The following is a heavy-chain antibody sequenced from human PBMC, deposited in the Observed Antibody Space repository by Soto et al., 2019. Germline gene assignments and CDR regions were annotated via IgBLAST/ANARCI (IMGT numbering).Heavy chain of an antibody. CDR3: TRDASTAHKPPYFYYYMDV. V-gene: IGHV3-21*01. D-gene: IGHD2-15*01. CDR2: IDTTSSDI. CDR1: GFTFSDYT. J-gene: IGHJ6*03. Sequence: EEQLVESGGGLIKPGGSLRLSCVVSGFTFSDYTLNWVRQAPGRGLEWVSSIDTTSSDIYYADSVKGRFTISRDNAKNSLYLQMDSLTAADTAVYYCTRDASTAHKPPYFYYYMDVWGKGTTVTVSS.